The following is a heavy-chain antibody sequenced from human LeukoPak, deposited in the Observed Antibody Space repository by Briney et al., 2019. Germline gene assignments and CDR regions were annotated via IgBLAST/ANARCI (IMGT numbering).Heavy chain of an antibody. D-gene: IGHD6-19*01. J-gene: IGHJ6*03. V-gene: IGHV4-39*06. CDR2: IYYSGST. Sequence: SETLSLTCSGSGGSISSSRYYWGWIRQPPGKGLEWIGSIYYSGSTYYNPSLKSRVSISVDTSKNQFALKLSSVTAADTAVYYCASLPIAGSGWQLGYYYYMDVWGKGTTVTVSS. CDR1: GGSISSSRYY. CDR3: ASLPIAGSGWQLGYYYYMDV.